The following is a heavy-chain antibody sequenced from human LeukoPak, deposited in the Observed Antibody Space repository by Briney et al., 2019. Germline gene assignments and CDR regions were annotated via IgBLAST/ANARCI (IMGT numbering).Heavy chain of an antibody. V-gene: IGHV3-23*01. CDR2: ISGSGGST. CDR1: GFTFSSYA. D-gene: IGHD6-6*01. CDR3: ARRVPYSSSSVYFDC. J-gene: IGHJ4*02. Sequence: GGSLRLSSAASGFTFSSYAMSWVRQAPGKGLEWVSAISGSGGSTYYADSVKGRFTISSDNSKNTVYLQMNSLRAEDTALYYCARRVPYSSSSVYFDCWGQGALVTVSS.